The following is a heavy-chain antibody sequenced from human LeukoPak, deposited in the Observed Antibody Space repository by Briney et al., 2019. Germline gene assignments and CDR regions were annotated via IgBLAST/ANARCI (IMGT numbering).Heavy chain of an antibody. J-gene: IGHJ4*02. V-gene: IGHV4-34*01. CDR3: ARSRWLQSRFDY. CDR1: GGSFSGYY. Sequence: SETLSLTCAAYGGSFSGYYWSWIRQPPGKGLEWIGEINHSGSTNYNPSLKSRVTISVDTSKNQFSLKLSSVTAADTAVYYCARSRWLQSRFDYWGQGTLVTVSS. CDR2: INHSGST. D-gene: IGHD5-24*01.